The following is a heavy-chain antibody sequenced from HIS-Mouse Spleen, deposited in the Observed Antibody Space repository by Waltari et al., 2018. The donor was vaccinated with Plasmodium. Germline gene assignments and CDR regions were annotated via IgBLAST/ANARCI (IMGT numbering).Heavy chain of an antibody. J-gene: IGHJ3*02. CDR1: GFTVSSTY. Sequence: EVQLVESGGGLIQPGGSLRLSGAASGFTVSSTYMSWVRQAPGKGLEWVSVIYSGGSTYYADSVKGRFTISRDNSKNTLYLQMNSLRAEDTAVYYCARGMKSSSSAFDIWGQGTMVTVSS. V-gene: IGHV3-53*01. CDR2: IYSGGST. D-gene: IGHD6-6*01. CDR3: ARGMKSSSSAFDI.